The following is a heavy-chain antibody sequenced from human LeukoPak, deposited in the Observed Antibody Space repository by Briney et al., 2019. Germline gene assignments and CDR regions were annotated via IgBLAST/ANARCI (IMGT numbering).Heavy chain of an antibody. Sequence: PGGSLRLTCAASGFTFSSYAMSWVRQAPGKGLEWVSAISGSGGSTYYADSVKGRFTNSRDNSKNTLYLQMNSLRAEDTAVYYCAKKRQQPNGFLDYWGQGILVTVSS. CDR2: ISGSGGST. J-gene: IGHJ4*02. V-gene: IGHV3-23*01. CDR1: GFTFSSYA. D-gene: IGHD6-13*01. CDR3: AKKRQQPNGFLDY.